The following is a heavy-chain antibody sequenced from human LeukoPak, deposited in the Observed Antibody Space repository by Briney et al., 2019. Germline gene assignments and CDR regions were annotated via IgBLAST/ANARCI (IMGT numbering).Heavy chain of an antibody. CDR1: GGSFSGYY. V-gene: IGHV4-34*01. J-gene: IGHJ4*02. CDR3: ARSHRITLSRGVIILRSLDY. Sequence: SETLSLTCAVYGGSFSGYYWSWIRQPPGKGLEWIGEINHSGSTNYNPSLKSRVTISVDTSKNQFSLKLSSVTAADTAVYYCARSHRITLSRGVIILRSLDYWGQGTLVTVSS. D-gene: IGHD3-10*01. CDR2: INHSGST.